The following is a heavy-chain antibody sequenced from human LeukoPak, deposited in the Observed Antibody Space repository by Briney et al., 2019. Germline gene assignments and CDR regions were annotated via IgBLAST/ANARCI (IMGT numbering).Heavy chain of an antibody. J-gene: IGHJ4*02. Sequence: PSETLSLTCVVSGYSFSSGYHWGWIRQPPGEGLEWIGSVYRSGSTYYNPSLKSRVTISVDTSKNQISLKVRSVTAADTAVYYCARENWVFDYWGQGILVTVSS. D-gene: IGHD7-27*01. CDR1: GYSFSSGYH. V-gene: IGHV4-38-2*02. CDR2: VYRSGST. CDR3: ARENWVFDY.